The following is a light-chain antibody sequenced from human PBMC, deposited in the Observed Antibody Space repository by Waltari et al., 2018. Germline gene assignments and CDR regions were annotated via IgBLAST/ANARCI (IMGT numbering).Light chain of an antibody. J-gene: IGKJ3*01. CDR2: RES. V-gene: IGKV1-33*01. Sequence: DIQMTQSPSSLSASVGDRVTITFRACQGISNWLAWYPQKPGKAPKLLIYRESNLETGVPSRFSGSGSGTDFTLTISSLQPEDIATYYCQQHDNSPFTFGPGTKLDIK. CDR3: QQHDNSPFT. CDR1: QGISNW.